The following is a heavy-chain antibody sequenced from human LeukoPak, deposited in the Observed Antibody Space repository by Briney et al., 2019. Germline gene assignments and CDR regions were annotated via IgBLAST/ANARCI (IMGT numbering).Heavy chain of an antibody. CDR1: GVTFSSYW. CDR2: IKEDGSEK. D-gene: IGHD3-22*01. Sequence: GGSLRLSCAASGVTFSSYWMSWVRQAPGKGLEWVANIKEDGSEKYYVDSVKGRFTISRDNAKNSLYLQMNSLRAEDTAVYYCAKDTAIDYYDSSGSETDYWGQGTLVTVSS. CDR3: AKDTAIDYYDSSGSETDY. J-gene: IGHJ4*02. V-gene: IGHV3-7*01.